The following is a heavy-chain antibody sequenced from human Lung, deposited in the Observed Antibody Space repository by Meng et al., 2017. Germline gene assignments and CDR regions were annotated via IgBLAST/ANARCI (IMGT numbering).Heavy chain of an antibody. Sequence: VQLVESGGGLVPPGGSLRLSCAASGLTFTDHWMHWVRQGTGKGLVWVSRINRDGTKPTYADSVKGRFTISRDNAKNTLYLQMNNLRAEDTAFYYCTNDRLNHWGQGALVTVSS. CDR1: GLTFTDHW. V-gene: IGHV3-74*01. CDR3: TNDRLNH. J-gene: IGHJ1*01. D-gene: IGHD1-1*01. CDR2: INRDGTKP.